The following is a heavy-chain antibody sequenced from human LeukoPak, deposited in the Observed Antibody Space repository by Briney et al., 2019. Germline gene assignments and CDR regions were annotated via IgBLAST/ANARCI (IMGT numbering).Heavy chain of an antibody. CDR1: GFTFSSYE. CDR2: ISSSGSTI. V-gene: IGHV3-48*03. Sequence: PGGPLRLSCAASGFTFSSYEMNWVRQAPGKGLEWVSYISSSGSTIYYADSVKGRFTISRDNAKNSLYLQMNSLRAEDTAVYYCARDSLYYYGSGMEYYGMDVWGQGTTVTVSS. J-gene: IGHJ6*02. CDR3: ARDSLYYYGSGMEYYGMDV. D-gene: IGHD3-10*01.